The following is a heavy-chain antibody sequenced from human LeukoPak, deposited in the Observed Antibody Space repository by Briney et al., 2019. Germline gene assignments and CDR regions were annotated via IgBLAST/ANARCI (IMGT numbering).Heavy chain of an antibody. CDR3: AKARPKMVELGMDV. CDR2: ISDSGGST. CDR1: GVTFSSYA. J-gene: IGHJ6*02. V-gene: IGHV3-23*01. D-gene: IGHD1-1*01. Sequence: AGSLRLSCAASGVTFSSYAMSWVRQAPGKGLEWVSSISDSGGSTYYADSVKGRFTISRDNSKNTLHLQMNSLRAEDTAVYYCAKARPKMVELGMDVWGQGTTVTVSS.